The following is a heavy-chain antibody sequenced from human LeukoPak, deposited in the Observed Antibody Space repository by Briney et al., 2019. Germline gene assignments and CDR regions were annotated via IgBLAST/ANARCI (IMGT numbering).Heavy chain of an antibody. Sequence: ASVKVSCKASGYTFTSYGIIWVRRAPGQGLEWMGVINPSGGSTTYAQKFQGRVTMTRDTSTSTVYMELSGLRSEDTAVFYCARDREDNWRYFDYWGQGTLVTVSS. V-gene: IGHV1-46*01. CDR3: ARDREDNWRYFDY. D-gene: IGHD1-20*01. CDR1: GYTFTSYG. J-gene: IGHJ4*02. CDR2: INPSGGST.